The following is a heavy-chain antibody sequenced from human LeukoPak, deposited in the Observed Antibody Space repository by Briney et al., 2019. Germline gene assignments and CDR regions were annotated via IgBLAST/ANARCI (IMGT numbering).Heavy chain of an antibody. Sequence: PGGSLRLSCEVSGFPFTLYNMNWVRQAPGKGLEWLSYISSSTNTIYYADSVKGRFTISRDNAKNSLYLQMNGLGAEDTAVYYCASSYYYDSSGYYRGGYFDYWGQGTLVTVSS. J-gene: IGHJ4*02. CDR1: GFPFTLYN. CDR2: ISSSTNTI. CDR3: ASSYYYDSSGYYRGGYFDY. D-gene: IGHD3-22*01. V-gene: IGHV3-48*04.